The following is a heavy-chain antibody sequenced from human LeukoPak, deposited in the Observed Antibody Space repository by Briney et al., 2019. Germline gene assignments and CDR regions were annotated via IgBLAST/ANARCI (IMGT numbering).Heavy chain of an antibody. D-gene: IGHD3-10*01. V-gene: IGHV3-7*01. CDR1: GFTFSSYW. Sequence: GGSLRLSCAASGFTFSSYWMSWVRQAPGKGLEWVANIKQDGSEKYYVDSVKGRFTISRDNAKNSLYLQMNSLRAEDTAVYYCARRSKDTMVRGVIITAAYGMDVWGQGTTVTVSS. CDR2: IKQDGSEK. J-gene: IGHJ6*02. CDR3: ARRSKDTMVRGVIITAAYGMDV.